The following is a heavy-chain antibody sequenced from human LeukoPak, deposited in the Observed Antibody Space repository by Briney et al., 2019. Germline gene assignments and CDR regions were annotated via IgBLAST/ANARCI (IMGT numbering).Heavy chain of an antibody. D-gene: IGHD1-26*01. CDR1: GFMLRSYW. J-gene: IGHJ4*02. Sequence: GGSLRLSCAASGFMLRSYWMSWVRQAPGKGLEWVANIDQDGTSKYYVDSVKGRFTISRDDAKNSLYLQMNSLRAEDTAVYYCARDLFSGSYYEDFWGQGTLVTGSS. CDR3: ARDLFSGSYYEDF. V-gene: IGHV3-7*01. CDR2: IDQDGTSK.